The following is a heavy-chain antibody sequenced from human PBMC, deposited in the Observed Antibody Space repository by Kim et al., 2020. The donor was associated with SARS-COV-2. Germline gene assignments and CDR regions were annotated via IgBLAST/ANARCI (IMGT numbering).Heavy chain of an antibody. Sequence: GGSLRLSCAASGFTFSSYSMNWVRQAPGKGLEWVSYISSSSSTIYYADSVKGRFTISRDNAKNSLYLQMNSLRDEDTAVYYCARDRLGDILTGPMPLPLAGMDVWGQGTTVTVSS. CDR2: ISSSSSTI. CDR3: ARDRLGDILTGPMPLPLAGMDV. CDR1: GFTFSSYS. D-gene: IGHD3-9*01. J-gene: IGHJ6*02. V-gene: IGHV3-48*02.